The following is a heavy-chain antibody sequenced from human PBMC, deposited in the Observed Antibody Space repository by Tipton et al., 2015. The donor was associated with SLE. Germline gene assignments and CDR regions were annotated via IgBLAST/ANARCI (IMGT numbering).Heavy chain of an antibody. D-gene: IGHD2-8*02. Sequence: TLSLTCSVSGVSLSTSRYYWGWIRQSPGQGLEWVGSLYAGGSTYFHPSLKSRASISADASKNYFSLKLNSVTAADTAVYYCASLNQQLVVFEIWGQGTMVTISS. J-gene: IGHJ3*02. CDR2: LYAGGST. V-gene: IGHV4-39*02. CDR1: GVSLSTSRYY. CDR3: ASLNQQLVVFEI.